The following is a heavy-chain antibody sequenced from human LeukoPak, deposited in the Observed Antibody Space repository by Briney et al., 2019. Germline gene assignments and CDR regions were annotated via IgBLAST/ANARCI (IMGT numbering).Heavy chain of an antibody. D-gene: IGHD3-10*01. CDR1: GFTFSSYA. J-gene: IGHJ4*02. Sequence: PGGSLRLSCAASGFTFSSYAMHCVRQAPGKGLEWVAVISYDGSNKYYADSVKGRFTISRDNSKNTLYLQMNSLRAEDTAVYYCARDPERLWFGELSGGYYFDYWGQGTLVTVSS. CDR2: ISYDGSNK. V-gene: IGHV3-30*04. CDR3: ARDPERLWFGELSGGYYFDY.